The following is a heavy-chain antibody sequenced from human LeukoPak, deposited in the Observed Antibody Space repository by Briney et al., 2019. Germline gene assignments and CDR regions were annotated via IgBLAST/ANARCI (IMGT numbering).Heavy chain of an antibody. Sequence: PSETLSLTCAVYGGSFSGYYWSSIRQPPGKGLEWIGEINHSGSTNYNPSLKSRVTISVDTSKNQFSLKLSSVTAADTAVYYCARVLPLRSSSFDYWGQGTLVTVSS. J-gene: IGHJ4*02. CDR2: INHSGST. D-gene: IGHD6-6*01. V-gene: IGHV4-34*01. CDR3: ARVLPLRSSSFDY. CDR1: GGSFSGYY.